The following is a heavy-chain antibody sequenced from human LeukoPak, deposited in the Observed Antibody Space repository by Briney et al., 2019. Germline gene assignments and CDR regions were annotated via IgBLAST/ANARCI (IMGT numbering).Heavy chain of an antibody. J-gene: IGHJ6*04. D-gene: IGHD3-10*01. CDR3: ARDVIIMVRGVITYYYYGMDV. CDR1: GFTFSSYS. V-gene: IGHV3-30*03. CDR2: ISYDGSNK. Sequence: QPGGSLRLSCAASGFTFSSYSMNWVRQAPGKGLEWVAVISYDGSNKYYADSVKGRFTISRDNSKNTLYLQMNSLRAEDTAVYYCARDVIIMVRGVITYYYYGMDVWGKGTTVTVSS.